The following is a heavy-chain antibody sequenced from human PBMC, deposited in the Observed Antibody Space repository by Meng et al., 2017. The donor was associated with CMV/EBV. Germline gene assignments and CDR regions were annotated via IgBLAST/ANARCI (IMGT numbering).Heavy chain of an antibody. V-gene: IGHV4-34*01. J-gene: IGHJ3*02. CDR1: GGSFSGYY. CDR2: INHSGST. D-gene: IGHD4/OR15-4a*01. Sequence: SETLSLTCAVYGGSFSGYYWSWIRQLPGKGLEWIGEINHSGSTNYNPSLKSRVTISVDTSKNQFSLKLSSVTAADTAVYYCARGMMDDYGGIYDAFDIWGQGTMVTVSS. CDR3: ARGMMDDYGGIYDAFDI.